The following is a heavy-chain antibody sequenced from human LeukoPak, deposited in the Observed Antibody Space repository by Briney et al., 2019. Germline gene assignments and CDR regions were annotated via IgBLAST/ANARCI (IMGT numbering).Heavy chain of an antibody. D-gene: IGHD6-19*01. CDR1: GYSFTSYW. CDR2: IYPGDSDT. CDR3: ARRFEAVAATGGLDY. J-gene: IGHJ4*02. V-gene: IGHV5-51*01. Sequence: GESLKISCKGSGYSFTSYWIGWVRQMPGKGLEWMGIIYPGDSDTRYSPSFQGQVTISADKSISTAYLQWSSLKASDTAMYYCARRFEAVAATGGLDYWGQGTLVTVSS.